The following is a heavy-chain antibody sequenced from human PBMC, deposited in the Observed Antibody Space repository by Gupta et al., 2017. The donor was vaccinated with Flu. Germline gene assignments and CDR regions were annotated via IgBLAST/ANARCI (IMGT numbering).Heavy chain of an antibody. CDR3: AKAGTRMVVGSHFDY. V-gene: IGHV3-30*18. J-gene: IGHJ4*02. D-gene: IGHD3-10*01. CDR2: ISYDGSNK. Sequence: QATGMGVEWVAVISYDGSNKFYADSVKGRFTISRDNLKSTLYLEVNSLRAEDTAAYYCAKAGTRMVVGSHFDYWGQGSLVTVSS.